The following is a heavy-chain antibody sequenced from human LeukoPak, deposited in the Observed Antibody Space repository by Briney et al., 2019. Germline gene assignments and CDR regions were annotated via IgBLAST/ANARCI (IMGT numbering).Heavy chain of an antibody. Sequence: SETLSLTCAVYGGSFSGYYWSWIRQPPGKGLEWIGEINHSGSTNYNPSLKSRVTISVDTSKNQFSLKLSSVTAADTAVYYCARAKRYCSSTSCYGTSGAFDIWGQGTMVTVSS. CDR1: GGSFSGYY. J-gene: IGHJ3*02. V-gene: IGHV4-34*01. CDR3: ARAKRYCSSTSCYGTSGAFDI. CDR2: INHSGST. D-gene: IGHD2-2*01.